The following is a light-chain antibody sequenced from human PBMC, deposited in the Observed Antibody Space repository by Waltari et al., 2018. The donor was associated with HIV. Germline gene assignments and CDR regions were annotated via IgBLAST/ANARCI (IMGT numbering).Light chain of an antibody. V-gene: IGLV2-14*01. CDR3: SSYTPTSFVV. CDR1: NSDIGTYNY. J-gene: IGLJ2*01. Sequence: QSALTQPASVSGSPGQSTTISCFGTNSDIGTYNYVSWYQQNPGKVPKLLIYEVANRPSGISQRFSGSKSGNTAYLTLSGLQAGDEADYYCSSYTPTSFVVFGGGTKLTVL. CDR2: EVA.